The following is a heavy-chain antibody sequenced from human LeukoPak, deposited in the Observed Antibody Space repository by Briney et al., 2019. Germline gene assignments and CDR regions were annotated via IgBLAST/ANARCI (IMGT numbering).Heavy chain of an antibody. Sequence: GRPLRLSCAASGFTFSSYAMHWVRQAPGKGLEWVAVISYDGSNKYYADSVKGRFTISRDNSKNTLYLQMNSLRAEDTAVYYCARETGGDNYYYYGMDVWGKGTTVTVSS. CDR3: ARETGGDNYYYYGMDV. V-gene: IGHV3-30*04. CDR2: ISYDGSNK. CDR1: GFTFSSYA. J-gene: IGHJ6*04. D-gene: IGHD1-26*01.